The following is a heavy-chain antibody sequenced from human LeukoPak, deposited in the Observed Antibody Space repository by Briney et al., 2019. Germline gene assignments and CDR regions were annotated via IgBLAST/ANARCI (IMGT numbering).Heavy chain of an antibody. J-gene: IGHJ5*02. CDR2: INHSGST. CDR3: ARDAMTYPYNWFDP. D-gene: IGHD2-2*01. V-gene: IGHV4-34*01. Sequence: SETLSLTCAVYGGSFRGYYWSWIRQPPGKGLEWIGEINHSGSTNYNPSLKSRVTISVDTSKNQFSLKLSSVTAADTAVYYCARDAMTYPYNWFDPWGKGTLVTVSS. CDR1: GGSFRGYY.